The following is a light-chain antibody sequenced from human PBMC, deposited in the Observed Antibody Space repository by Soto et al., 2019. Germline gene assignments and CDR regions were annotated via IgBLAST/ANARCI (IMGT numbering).Light chain of an antibody. CDR3: QKYHSAPFT. V-gene: IGKV1-27*01. CDR1: QAISNS. CDR2: AAS. J-gene: IGKJ3*01. Sequence: DIQMTQSPSSLSASVGDRVTITCRASQAISNSLAWYQQKPGKVPKVLIYAASTLQSGVPSRFSGSGSGTDFTLTITSLQPEDVATYFCQKYHSAPFTFGPGTKRDIK.